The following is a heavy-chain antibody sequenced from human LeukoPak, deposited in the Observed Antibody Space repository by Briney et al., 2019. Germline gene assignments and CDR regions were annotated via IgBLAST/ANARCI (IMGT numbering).Heavy chain of an antibody. D-gene: IGHD3-22*01. CDR3: ARPLDYYDSSGSTWYFDL. CDR1: GGSISSGSYY. CDR2: IYTSGST. Sequence: SETLSLTCTVSGGSISSGSYYWSWIRQPAGKGLEWIGRIYTSGSTNYNPSLKSRVTISVDTSKNQFSLKLSSVTAADTAVYYCARPLDYYDSSGSTWYFDLWGRGTLVTVSS. V-gene: IGHV4-61*02. J-gene: IGHJ2*01.